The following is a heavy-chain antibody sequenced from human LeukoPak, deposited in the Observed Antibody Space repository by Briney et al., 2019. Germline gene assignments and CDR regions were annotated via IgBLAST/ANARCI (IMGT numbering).Heavy chain of an antibody. CDR3: ARDVSPDC. CDR2: IHNSGST. D-gene: IGHD5/OR15-5a*01. CDR1: GVSISTYY. J-gene: IGHJ4*02. Sequence: PSETLSLTCTVSGVSISTYYWTWLRQPAGKGLEWIGRIHNSGSTRYNPSLKSRVTMSLDTSKNQFSLNLGSVTAADTAVYYCARDVSPDCWGQGTLVSVSS. V-gene: IGHV4-4*07.